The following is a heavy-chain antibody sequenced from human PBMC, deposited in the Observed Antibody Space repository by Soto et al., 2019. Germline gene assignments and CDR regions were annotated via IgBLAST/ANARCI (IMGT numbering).Heavy chain of an antibody. CDR3: ARDAPTIAAQVDY. Sequence: QVQLVQSGAEVKKPGASVKVSCKASGYTFTSYGISWVRQAPGQGLEWMGWISAYNGHTNYAQKLQGRVTMTTATSTSTAYMELRSLISEHPAVSYCARDAPTIAAQVDYWGQGTLVTVSP. J-gene: IGHJ4*02. CDR1: GYTFTSYG. CDR2: ISAYNGHT. D-gene: IGHD6-13*01. V-gene: IGHV1-18*01.